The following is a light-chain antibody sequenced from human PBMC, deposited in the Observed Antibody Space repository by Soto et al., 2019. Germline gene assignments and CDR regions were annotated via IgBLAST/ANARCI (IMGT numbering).Light chain of an antibody. Sequence: DIVVTQSPESLAVSLGERATINCKSTQSVLLSSQYKNCITWYQQKPGQPPKVLIYWASTRNSGVPDRFSGSGSGTDFTLTISSLQAEDVAVYYCHQYCTIPRTFGQGTKVEIK. CDR1: QSVLLSSQYKNC. J-gene: IGKJ1*01. CDR3: HQYCTIPRT. CDR2: WAS. V-gene: IGKV4-1*01.